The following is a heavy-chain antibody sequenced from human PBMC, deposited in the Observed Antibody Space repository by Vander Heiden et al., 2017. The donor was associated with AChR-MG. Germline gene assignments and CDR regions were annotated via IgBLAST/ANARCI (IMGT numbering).Heavy chain of an antibody. CDR2: IYSGGST. CDR3: ASTSGYYLIGDYYGMDV. CDR1: GFTVSRNY. D-gene: IGHD3-22*01. V-gene: IGHV3-53*01. Sequence: EVQLVESGGGLIQPGGSLRLSCAASGFTVSRNYMSWVRQAPGKGLEWVSVIYSGGSTYYADSVKGRFTISRDNSKNTLYLQMNSLRAEDTAVYYCASTSGYYLIGDYYGMDVWGQGTTVTVSS. J-gene: IGHJ6*02.